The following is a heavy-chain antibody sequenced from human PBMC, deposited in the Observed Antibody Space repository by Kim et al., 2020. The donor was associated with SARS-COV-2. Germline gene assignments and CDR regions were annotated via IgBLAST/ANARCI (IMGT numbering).Heavy chain of an antibody. J-gene: IGHJ4*02. CDR1: GGTFSSYA. Sequence: SVKVSCKASGGTFSSYAISWVRQAPGQGLEWMGGIIPIFGTANYAQKFQGRVTITADESTSTAYMELSSLRSEDTAVYYCARDVGAVITFGGVIVSLKSHYFDYWGQGTLVTVSS. CDR3: ARDVGAVITFGGVIVSLKSHYFDY. D-gene: IGHD3-16*02. CDR2: IIPIFGTA. V-gene: IGHV1-69*13.